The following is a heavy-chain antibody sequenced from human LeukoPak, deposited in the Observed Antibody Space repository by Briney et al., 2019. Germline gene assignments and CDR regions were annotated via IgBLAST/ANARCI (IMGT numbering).Heavy chain of an antibody. D-gene: IGHD3-22*01. V-gene: IGHV4-39*01. CDR3: ARRNAWDSSGYPVLNFDY. CDR2: IYYSGST. CDR1: GGSISSSSYY. Sequence: SETLSLTCTVSGGSISSSSYYWGWIRQPPGKGLEWIGSIYYSGSTYYNPSLKSRVTISVDTSKNQFSLKLSSVTAADTAVYYCARRNAWDSSGYPVLNFDYWGQGTLVTVFS. J-gene: IGHJ4*02.